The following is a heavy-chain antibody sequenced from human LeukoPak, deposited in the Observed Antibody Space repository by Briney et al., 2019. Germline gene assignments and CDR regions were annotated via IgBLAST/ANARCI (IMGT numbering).Heavy chain of an antibody. J-gene: IGHJ4*02. CDR1: GDSVSSNSAV. D-gene: IGHD3-10*01. CDR3: ARRVRADRPYYFDY. CDR2: TYYRSEWFN. Sequence: SQTLSLTCVISGDSVSSNSAVWNWIRQSPSRGLEWLGRTYYRSEWFNDYALSVKSRITINADTSKNQFSLQLNSVTPEDTAVYYCARRVRADRPYYFDYWGQGTLVTVSS. V-gene: IGHV6-1*01.